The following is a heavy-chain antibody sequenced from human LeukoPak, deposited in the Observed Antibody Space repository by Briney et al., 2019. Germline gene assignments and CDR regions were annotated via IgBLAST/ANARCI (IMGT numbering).Heavy chain of an antibody. CDR1: GFTFSSYS. CDR2: ISSSSSKI. J-gene: IGHJ4*02. V-gene: IGHV3-48*02. D-gene: IGHD3-10*01. CDR3: ARDVRSSGSYSDY. Sequence: GGSLRLSCAASGFTFSSYSMNWVRQAPGKGLEWISYISSSSSKIKYADSVKGRFTISRDNAKNSLYLQMNSLRDEDTAAYYCARDVRSSGSYSDYWGQGTLVTVSS.